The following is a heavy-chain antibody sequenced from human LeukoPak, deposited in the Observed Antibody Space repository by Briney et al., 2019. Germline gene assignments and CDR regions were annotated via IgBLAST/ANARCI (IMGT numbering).Heavy chain of an antibody. CDR3: ARAPGYRSFLDY. Sequence: GGSLRLSCTASGFTFSSYAMSWVRQAPGKGLEWVSTIRNSNGNTYYADSVKGRFTISRDNSKNTLYLQMNSLRAEDTAVYYCARAPGYRSFLDYWGQGTLVTVSS. J-gene: IGHJ4*02. V-gene: IGHV3-23*01. CDR2: IRNSNGNT. D-gene: IGHD6-13*01. CDR1: GFTFSSYA.